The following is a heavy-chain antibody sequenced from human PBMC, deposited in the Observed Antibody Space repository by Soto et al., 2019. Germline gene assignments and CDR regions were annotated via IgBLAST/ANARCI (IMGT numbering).Heavy chain of an antibody. CDR3: ARPRRNYYGSGSLHGMDV. D-gene: IGHD3-10*01. CDR2: IYPGDSDT. V-gene: IGHV5-51*01. J-gene: IGHJ6*02. CDR1: GYSFTSYW. Sequence: GESLKISCKGSGYSFTSYWIGWVRQMPGKGLEWMGIIYPGDSDTRYSPSFQGQVAISADKSISTAYLQWSSLKASDTAMYYCARPRRNYYGSGSLHGMDVWGQGTTVTV.